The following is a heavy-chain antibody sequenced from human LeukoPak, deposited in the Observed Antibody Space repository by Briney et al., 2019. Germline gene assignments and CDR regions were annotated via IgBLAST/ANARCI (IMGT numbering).Heavy chain of an antibody. CDR2: ISGSGGST. J-gene: IGHJ5*02. Sequence: GGSLRLSCAASGFTFSSYAMTWVRQAPGKGLEWVSAISGSGGSTYYADSVKGRFTISRDNSKNTLYLQMSSLRAEDTAVYYCAKDLITMIRGVTWFDPWGQGTLVTVSS. V-gene: IGHV3-23*01. CDR3: AKDLITMIRGVTWFDP. D-gene: IGHD3-10*01. CDR1: GFTFSSYA.